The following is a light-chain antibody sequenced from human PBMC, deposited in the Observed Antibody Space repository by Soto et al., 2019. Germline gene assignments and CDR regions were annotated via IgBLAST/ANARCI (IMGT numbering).Light chain of an antibody. CDR1: KNDIGVYDF. Sequence: QSALTQPPSASGSPGQSVTISCTGTKNDIGVYDFVSWYQHHPGKAPRLIIYEVVQRPSGVPDRFSGSKSGNTASLTVSGLQAADEADYYCTAYTTKGAWVFGGGTKVTVL. CDR3: TAYTTKGAWV. J-gene: IGLJ3*02. V-gene: IGLV2-8*01. CDR2: EVV.